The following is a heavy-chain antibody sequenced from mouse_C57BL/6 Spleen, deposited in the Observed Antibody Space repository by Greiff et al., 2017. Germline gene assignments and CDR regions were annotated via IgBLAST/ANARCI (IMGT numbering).Heavy chain of an antibody. D-gene: IGHD2-13*01. V-gene: IGHV1-64*01. CDR1: GYTFTSYW. J-gene: IGHJ1*03. Sequence: QVQLQQPGAELVKPGASVKLSCKASGYTFTSYWMHWVKQRPGQGLEWIGLIHPNSGSNNYNEKFKSKATLTVDKSSSTAYMHLSSLTSEDSAVYYCARGGGDYGRDFDVWGTGTTVTVSS. CDR2: IHPNSGSN. CDR3: ARGGGDYGRDFDV.